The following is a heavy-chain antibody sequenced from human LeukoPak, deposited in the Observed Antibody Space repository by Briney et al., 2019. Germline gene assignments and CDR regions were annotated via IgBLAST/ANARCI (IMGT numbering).Heavy chain of an antibody. Sequence: PSETLSLTCIVSGGSISSYYWSWIRQPPGKGLEWIGYIYYTGSTNYNPSLKSRVTISVDTSKNQFSLKLSSVTAADMAVYYCARDQGGDGYNYGFDYWGQGTLVTVSS. J-gene: IGHJ4*02. V-gene: IGHV4-59*01. CDR3: ARDQGGDGYNYGFDY. D-gene: IGHD5-24*01. CDR1: GGSISSYY. CDR2: IYYTGST.